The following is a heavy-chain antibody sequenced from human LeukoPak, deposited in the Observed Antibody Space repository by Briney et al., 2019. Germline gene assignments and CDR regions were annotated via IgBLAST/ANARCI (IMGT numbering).Heavy chain of an antibody. CDR1: GFTFDDYA. V-gene: IGHV3-9*01. J-gene: IGHJ4*02. CDR2: ISWNSGSI. D-gene: IGHD3-10*01. CDR3: AKDRAMVRGVIHDY. Sequence: GGSLRLSCAASGFTFDDYAMHWVRQAPGKGLEWVSGISWNSGSIGYADSVKGRFTISRDNAKNSLYLQMNSLRAEDTALYYCAKDRAMVRGVIHDYWGQGTLVTVSS.